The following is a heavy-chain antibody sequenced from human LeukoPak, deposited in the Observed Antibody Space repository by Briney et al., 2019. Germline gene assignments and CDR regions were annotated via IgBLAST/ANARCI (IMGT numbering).Heavy chain of an antibody. Sequence: PGGSLRLSCAASGFTFSDYYISWIRQAPGKGLEWVSSISSSSSYIYYADSVKGRFTISRDNAKNSLYLQMNSLRAEDTAVYYCARVFYDDILTGNLDYWGQGTLVTVSS. V-gene: IGHV3-11*06. CDR2: ISSSSSYI. CDR1: GFTFSDYY. CDR3: ARVFYDDILTGNLDY. J-gene: IGHJ4*02. D-gene: IGHD3-9*01.